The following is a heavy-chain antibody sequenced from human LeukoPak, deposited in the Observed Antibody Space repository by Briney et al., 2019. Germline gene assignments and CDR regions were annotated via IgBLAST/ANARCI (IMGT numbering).Heavy chain of an antibody. CDR2: ISGSGGAI. Sequence: PGGSLRLSCAASGFTFSDYFMSWIRQAPGKGLDWVSYISGSGGAIYYADSVKGRFTISRDNAKNSLYLQMNSLRAEDTAVYYCAKFPSSGSYLHWFDPWGQGTLVTVSS. D-gene: IGHD1-26*01. CDR3: AKFPSSGSYLHWFDP. V-gene: IGHV3-11*01. CDR1: GFTFSDYF. J-gene: IGHJ5*02.